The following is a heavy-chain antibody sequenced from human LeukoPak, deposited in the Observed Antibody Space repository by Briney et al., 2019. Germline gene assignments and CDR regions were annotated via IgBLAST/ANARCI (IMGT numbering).Heavy chain of an antibody. CDR1: GLTFKSYG. CDR3: ARAPYY. Sequence: GGSLRLSCAASGLTFKSYGMHWVRQAPGKGLEWVAHIRFDESDKYYSDSVKGRFTISRDTSKNTLYLQMNSLRGEDTAVYYCARAPYYWGQGTLVTVSS. CDR2: IRFDESDK. J-gene: IGHJ4*02. V-gene: IGHV3-30*02.